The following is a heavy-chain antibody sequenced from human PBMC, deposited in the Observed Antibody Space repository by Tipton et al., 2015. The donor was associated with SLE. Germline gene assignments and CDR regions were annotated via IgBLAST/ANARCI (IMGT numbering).Heavy chain of an antibody. CDR1: RHPFTSYY. CDR3: ARDFNDGHRGFDY. D-gene: IGHD3-16*01. CDR2: INPISGST. V-gene: IGHV1-46*01. Sequence: QLVQSGAEVRKPAPSVKVSCNPSRHPFTSYYMHWVRQAPGQGLEWMGIINPISGSTAYAQKFQDRVTMIRDTSTTTVDMEMSSLRSDDTAVYYCARDFNDGHRGFDYWGQGTLVTVSS. J-gene: IGHJ4*02.